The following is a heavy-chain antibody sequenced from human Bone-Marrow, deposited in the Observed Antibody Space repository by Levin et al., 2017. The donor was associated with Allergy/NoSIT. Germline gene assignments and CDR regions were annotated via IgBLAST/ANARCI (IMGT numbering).Heavy chain of an antibody. Sequence: SETLSLTSTVSGGSISSSSYYWGWIRQPPGKGLEWIGSIYYSGSTYYNPSLKSRVTISVDTSKNQFSLKLSSVTAADTAVYYWARALHLGELSLNYFDYWGQGTLVTVSS. J-gene: IGHJ4*02. CDR3: ARALHLGELSLNYFDY. D-gene: IGHD3-16*02. V-gene: IGHV4-39*01. CDR1: GGSISSSSYY. CDR2: IYYSGST.